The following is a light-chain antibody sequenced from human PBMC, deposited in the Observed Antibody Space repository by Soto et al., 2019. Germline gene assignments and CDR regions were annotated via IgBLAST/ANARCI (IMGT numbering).Light chain of an antibody. V-gene: IGKV1-27*01. CDR1: QAFDDY. J-gene: IGKJ1*01. CDR3: QKYYGAPWA. Sequence: DIQMTQSPSSLSASVGDRVTITCRASQAFDDYLAWFQQKPGKAPKLLISGASTLQSGVPSRFSGSGSGTDFTLTISSLQPEDVATYYCQKYYGAPWAFGQGTKVEIK. CDR2: GAS.